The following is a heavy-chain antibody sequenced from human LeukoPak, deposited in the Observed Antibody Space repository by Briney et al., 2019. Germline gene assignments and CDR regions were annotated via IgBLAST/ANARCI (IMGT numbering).Heavy chain of an antibody. D-gene: IGHD3-16*01. J-gene: IGHJ5*02. V-gene: IGHV4-59*01. CDR2: IYYSGST. Sequence: SETLSLTCTVSGGSISNKYWSWIRQPPGKGLEWIGYIYYSGSTNYNPSLKSRVTILVDTSKNQFSLKLSSVTAADTAVYYCARAGEWFDPWGQGTLVTVSS. CDR3: ARAGEWFDP. CDR1: GGSISNKY.